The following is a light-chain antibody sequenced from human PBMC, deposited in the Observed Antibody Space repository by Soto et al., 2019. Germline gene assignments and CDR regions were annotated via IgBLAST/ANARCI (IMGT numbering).Light chain of an antibody. Sequence: QSALTQPTSVSGSPGQSITISCTGTSSDVGGYNYVSWYQQHPGKAPKLMIFDVSNRPSGVSNRFSASKSGNTSSLTISGLQAEDEGDYYCTSYTSSSTRVFGGWTKLTVL. CDR2: DVS. J-gene: IGLJ2*01. CDR3: TSYTSSSTRV. V-gene: IGLV2-14*01. CDR1: SSDVGGYNY.